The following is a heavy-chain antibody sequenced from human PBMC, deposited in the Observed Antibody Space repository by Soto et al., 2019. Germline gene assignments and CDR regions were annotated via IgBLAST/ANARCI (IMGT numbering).Heavy chain of an antibody. Sequence: QVQLVESGGGVVQPGRSLRLSCAASGFTFSSYAMHWVRQAPGKGLEWVAVISYDGSNKYYADSVKGRFTISRDNSNNTLYLQMNSLRAEDTAVYYCARDPGYCSSTSCYRGGSWFDPWGQGTLVTVSS. V-gene: IGHV3-30-3*01. CDR3: ARDPGYCSSTSCYRGGSWFDP. D-gene: IGHD2-2*02. J-gene: IGHJ5*02. CDR1: GFTFSSYA. CDR2: ISYDGSNK.